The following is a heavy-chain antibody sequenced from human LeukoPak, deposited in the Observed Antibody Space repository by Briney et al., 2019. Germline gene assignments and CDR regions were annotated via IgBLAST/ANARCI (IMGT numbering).Heavy chain of an antibody. Sequence: SETLSLTCTVSGGSISGGGYYWTWIRQHPGKGLEWIAYIYYSGCTYYNPSLKSRATISADTSNNQFSLELTSVTAADTAVYYCARGVVVVPASYFDYWGQGTLVTVSS. D-gene: IGHD2-2*01. CDR2: IYYSGCT. CDR1: GGSISGGGYY. V-gene: IGHV4-31*03. CDR3: ARGVVVVPASYFDY. J-gene: IGHJ4*02.